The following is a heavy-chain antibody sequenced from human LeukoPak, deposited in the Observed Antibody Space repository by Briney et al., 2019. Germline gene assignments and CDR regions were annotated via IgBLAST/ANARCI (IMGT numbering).Heavy chain of an antibody. CDR3: ARAAARMVRGVIILNWFDP. CDR2: IYYSGST. CDR1: GGSISSYY. J-gene: IGHJ5*02. V-gene: IGHV4-59*01. Sequence: PSETLSLTCTVSGGSISSYYWSWIRQPPGKGLEWLGYIYYSGSTNYNPSLKSRVTISVDTSKNQFSLKLSSVTAADTAVYYCARAAARMVRGVIILNWFDPWGQGTLVTVSS. D-gene: IGHD3-10*01.